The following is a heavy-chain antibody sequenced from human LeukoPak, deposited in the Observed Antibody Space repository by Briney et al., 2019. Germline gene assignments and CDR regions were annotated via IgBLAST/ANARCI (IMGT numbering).Heavy chain of an antibody. Sequence: PSETLSLTCTVSDGSVSSTTNYWGWIRQPPGKGLEWIGTIKYSGSAYYNPSLKSRVTISVDTSKNQFSLKLSSVTAADTAVYYCARHYYYYGSGSYVDYFDYWGQGTVVTVSS. CDR2: IKYSGSA. CDR1: DGSVSSTTNY. V-gene: IGHV4-39*01. CDR3: ARHYYYYGSGSYVDYFDY. J-gene: IGHJ4*02. D-gene: IGHD3-10*01.